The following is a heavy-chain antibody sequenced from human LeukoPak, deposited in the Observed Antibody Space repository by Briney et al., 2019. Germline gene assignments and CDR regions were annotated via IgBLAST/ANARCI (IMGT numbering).Heavy chain of an antibody. CDR1: GFTFSSYW. Sequence: GGSLTLSCAASGFTFSSYWRSWVRQAPGKGLEWVANINQGGSEKYNVDSVKGRFTISRDNAKNSRYLQMNSLRAEETAVYYCAREDVGDGDSVVAPYYFYYWGEGTLGTVSS. CDR3: AREDVGDGDSVVAPYYFYY. V-gene: IGHV3-7*01. D-gene: IGHD4-17*01. CDR2: INQGGSEK. J-gene: IGHJ4*02.